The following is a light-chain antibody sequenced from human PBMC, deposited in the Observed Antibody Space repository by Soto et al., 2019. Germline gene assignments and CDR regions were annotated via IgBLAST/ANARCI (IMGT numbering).Light chain of an antibody. CDR3: QQSYSTPRT. Sequence: DIQMTQSPASVSASVGDRVTLTCRASQRISSHLNWYQQKPGKAPKLLIYATSNLQSGVPFRFSGGGSGTDYTLTIGSLQPEDFATYYCQQSYSTPRTFGQGTKVDIK. V-gene: IGKV1-39*01. J-gene: IGKJ1*01. CDR1: QRISSH. CDR2: ATS.